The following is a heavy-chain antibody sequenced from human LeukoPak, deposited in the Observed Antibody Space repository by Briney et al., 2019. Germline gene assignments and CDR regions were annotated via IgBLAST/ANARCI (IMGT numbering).Heavy chain of an antibody. J-gene: IGHJ6*02. D-gene: IGHD3-3*01. V-gene: IGHV3-21*01. CDR3: ARPLRFLEASPYGMDV. Sequence: PGGSLRLSCAASGFTFSSYSMNWVRQAPGKGLEWVSSISSSSSSYIYYADSVKGRFTISRDNAKNSLYLQMNSLRAEDTAVYYCARPLRFLEASPYGMDVWGQGTTVTVSS. CDR2: ISSSSSSYI. CDR1: GFTFSSYS.